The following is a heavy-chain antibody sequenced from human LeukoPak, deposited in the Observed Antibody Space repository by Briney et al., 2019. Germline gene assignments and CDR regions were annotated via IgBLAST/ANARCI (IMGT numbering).Heavy chain of an antibody. CDR3: ARGDPPSYSSSWYSSGTFDY. Sequence: PGGSLRLSCAASGFTFSSSAMSWVRQAPGKGLEWVSAISNNGGYTYYADSVQGRFTISRDNSKSTLCLQMNSLRAEDTAVYYCARGDPPSYSSSWYSSGTFDYWGQGTLVTVSS. J-gene: IGHJ4*02. CDR2: ISNNGGYT. D-gene: IGHD6-13*01. CDR1: GFTFSSSA. V-gene: IGHV3-23*01.